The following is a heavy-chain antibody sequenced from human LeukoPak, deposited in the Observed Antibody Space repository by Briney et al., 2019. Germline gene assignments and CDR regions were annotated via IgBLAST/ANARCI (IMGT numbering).Heavy chain of an antibody. J-gene: IGHJ5*02. CDR3: ARGRRGDIVVVPAAPSSAGNWFDP. CDR1: GGSFSGYY. CDR2: NNHSGST. D-gene: IGHD2-2*01. Sequence: SETLSLTCAVYGGSFSGYYWSWIRQPPGKGLEWIGENNHSGSTNYNPSLKSRVTISVDTSKNQFSLKLSSVTAADTAVYYCARGRRGDIVVVPAAPSSAGNWFDPWGQGTLVTVSS. V-gene: IGHV4-34*01.